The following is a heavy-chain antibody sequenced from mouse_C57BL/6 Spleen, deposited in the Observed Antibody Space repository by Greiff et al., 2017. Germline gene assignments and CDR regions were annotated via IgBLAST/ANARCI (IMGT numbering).Heavy chain of an antibody. J-gene: IGHJ2*01. CDR1: GYTFTDYY. Sequence: VQLKQSGPELVKPGASVKISCKASGYTFTDYYMNWVKQSHGKSLEWIGDINPNNGGTSYNQKFKGKATLTVDKSSSTAYMELRSLTSEDSAVYYCAREDYDYHYFDYWGQGTTLTVSS. CDR2: INPNNGGT. D-gene: IGHD2-4*01. CDR3: AREDYDYHYFDY. V-gene: IGHV1-26*01.